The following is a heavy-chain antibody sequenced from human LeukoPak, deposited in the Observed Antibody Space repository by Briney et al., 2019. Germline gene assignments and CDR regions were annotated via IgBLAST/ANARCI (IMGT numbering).Heavy chain of an antibody. CDR3: ASGYCSGTSCYVGWIDP. V-gene: IGHV1-2*02. Sequence: GASVKVSCKASGYTFTAYYIHWGRQAPGQGLEWRGWINRNNGGTKYAQKFQGRVTMTRDTSISTAYMELSRLRSDDTAVYYCASGYCSGTSCYVGWIDPWGQGTLVTVSS. D-gene: IGHD2-2*03. J-gene: IGHJ5*02. CDR2: INRNNGGT. CDR1: GYTFTAYY.